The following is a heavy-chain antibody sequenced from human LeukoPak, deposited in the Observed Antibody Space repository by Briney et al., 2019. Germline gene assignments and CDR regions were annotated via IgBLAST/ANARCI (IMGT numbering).Heavy chain of an antibody. V-gene: IGHV4-38-2*02. CDR1: GYSITSGYD. D-gene: IGHD3-10*01. CDR3: ARDSVFNPMDV. J-gene: IGHJ6*03. Sequence: SETLSLTCTVSGYSITSGYDWGWIRQPPGKGLEWIGRIYHSGVTYHNPSLKSRVIISVDTSKNQISLMLSSVTAADTAVYYCARDSVFNPMDVWGEGTTVTVSS. CDR2: IYHSGVT.